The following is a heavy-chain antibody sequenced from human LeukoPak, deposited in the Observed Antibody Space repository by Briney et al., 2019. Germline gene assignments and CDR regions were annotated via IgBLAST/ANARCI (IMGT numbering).Heavy chain of an antibody. CDR2: IYHSGST. V-gene: IGHV4-30-2*01. Sequence: SETLSLTCAVSGGSISSGGYSWSWIRQPPGKGLEWIGYIYHSGSTYYNPSLKSRVTISVDTSKNQFSLKLSSVTAADTAVYYCARDSRMYYFDYWGQGTLVTVSS. CDR1: GGSISSGGYS. CDR3: ARDSRMYYFDY. J-gene: IGHJ4*02.